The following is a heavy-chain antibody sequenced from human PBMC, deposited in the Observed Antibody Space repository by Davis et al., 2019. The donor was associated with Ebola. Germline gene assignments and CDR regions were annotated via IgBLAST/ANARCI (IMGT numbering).Heavy chain of an antibody. CDR1: GFTFSSYA. J-gene: IGHJ3*02. D-gene: IGHD6-13*01. Sequence: GESLKISCAASGFTFSSYAMHWVRQAPGKGLEWVAVISYDGSNKYYADSVKGRFTISSDNSKNPLYLQMNSLRAEDTAMYYCARPYSSSRYDAFDIWGQGTMVTVSS. CDR3: ARPYSSSRYDAFDI. CDR2: ISYDGSNK. V-gene: IGHV3-30-3*01.